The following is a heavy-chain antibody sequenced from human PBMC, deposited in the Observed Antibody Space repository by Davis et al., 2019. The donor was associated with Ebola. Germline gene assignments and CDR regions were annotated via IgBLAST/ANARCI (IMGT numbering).Heavy chain of an antibody. CDR3: ARRGQLWSGGRIDY. CDR1: GGSFSGYY. J-gene: IGHJ4*02. V-gene: IGHV4-34*01. D-gene: IGHD5-18*01. CDR2: INHSGST. Sequence: PGGSLRLSCAVYGGSFSGYYWSWIRQPPGKGLEWIGEINHSGSTNYNPSLKSRVTISVDTSKNQFSLKLSSVTAADTAVYYCARRGQLWSGGRIDYWGQGTLVTVSS.